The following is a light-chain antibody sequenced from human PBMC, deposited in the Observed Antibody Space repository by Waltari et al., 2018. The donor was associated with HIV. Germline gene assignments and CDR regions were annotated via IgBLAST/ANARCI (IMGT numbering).Light chain of an antibody. Sequence: SYELTQPPSVSVSPGQTARITCSGDPLPKQYAYWYQQKPGQAPVLLIYKNSERPSGIPERFSGSSSGTPVTLTIRGVQAEDEADYYCQSAGSSGTYVVFGGGTKLTVL. V-gene: IGLV3-25*03. CDR2: KNS. CDR1: PLPKQY. J-gene: IGLJ2*01. CDR3: QSAGSSGTYVV.